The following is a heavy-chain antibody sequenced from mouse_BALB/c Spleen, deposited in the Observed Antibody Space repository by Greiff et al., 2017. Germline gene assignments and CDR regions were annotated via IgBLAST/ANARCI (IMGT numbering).Heavy chain of an antibody. V-gene: IGHV2-2*02. CDR1: GFSLTSYG. CDR3: ARSHYDYDYFDY. Sequence: QVHVKQSGPGLVQPSQSLSITCTVSGFSLTSYGVHWVRQSPGKGLEWLGVIWSGGSTDYNAAFISRLSISKDNSKSQVFFKMNSLQANDTALYYCARSHYDYDYFDYWGQGTTLTVSS. CDR2: IWSGGST. D-gene: IGHD2-4*01. J-gene: IGHJ2*01.